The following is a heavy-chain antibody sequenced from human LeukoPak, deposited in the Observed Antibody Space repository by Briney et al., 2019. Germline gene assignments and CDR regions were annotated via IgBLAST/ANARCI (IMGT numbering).Heavy chain of an antibody. Sequence: SGTLSLTCTVSGGSISSSSYYWGWIRQPPGKGLEWIGSIYYSGSTYYNPSLKSRVTISVDTSKNQFSLKLSSVTAADTAVYYCARRPSGLRGVFDYWGQGTLVTVSS. V-gene: IGHV4-39*07. J-gene: IGHJ4*02. CDR2: IYYSGST. CDR3: ARRPSGLRGVFDY. CDR1: GGSISSSSYY. D-gene: IGHD3-16*01.